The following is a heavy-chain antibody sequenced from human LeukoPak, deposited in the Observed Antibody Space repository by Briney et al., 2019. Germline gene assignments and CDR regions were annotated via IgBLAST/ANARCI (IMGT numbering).Heavy chain of an antibody. CDR2: IKQDGSEK. V-gene: IGHV3-7*01. J-gene: IGHJ6*03. D-gene: IGHD4-11*01. Sequence: GSLRLSCAASGFTFSTYRMTWVRQAPGKGLEWVANIKQDGSEKHYVDSVKGRFTISRDNAKNSLYLQMSSLRAEDTAVYYCTRVEETATTAAIIRKYSYYYYYMDVWGKGNTVTVSS. CDR3: TRVEETATTAAIIRKYSYYYYYMDV. CDR1: GFTFSTYR.